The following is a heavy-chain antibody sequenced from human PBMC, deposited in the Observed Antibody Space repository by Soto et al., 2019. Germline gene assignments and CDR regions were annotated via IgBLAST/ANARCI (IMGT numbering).Heavy chain of an antibody. J-gene: IGHJ4*02. Sequence: SETLSLTCAVCGGSFSSYHWSWIRQTPGKGLEWIGEINHLTTTNYNPSLKSRVSISLDTPKNQFSLKLSSVTAADTAVYYCARGYDTALAPIFWGQGILVTVSS. CDR2: INHLTTT. CDR3: ARGYDTALAPIF. V-gene: IGHV4-34*01. D-gene: IGHD5-18*01. CDR1: GGSFSSYH.